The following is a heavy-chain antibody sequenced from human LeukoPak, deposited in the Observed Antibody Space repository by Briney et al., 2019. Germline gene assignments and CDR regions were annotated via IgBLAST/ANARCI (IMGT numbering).Heavy chain of an antibody. Sequence: PGGSLRLSCAASGFTFSSYAMQWVRQAPGKGLEWVAVISYDGSKKYYADSVKGRFTISRDNSKNTLYLQMNSLRAEDTAVYYCARDGGIAVAGTFDYWGQGTLVTVSS. J-gene: IGHJ4*02. CDR2: ISYDGSKK. V-gene: IGHV3-30-3*01. CDR3: ARDGGIAVAGTFDY. CDR1: GFTFSSYA. D-gene: IGHD6-19*01.